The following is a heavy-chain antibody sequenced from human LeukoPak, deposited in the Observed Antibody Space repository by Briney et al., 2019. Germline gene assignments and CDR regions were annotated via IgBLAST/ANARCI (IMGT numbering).Heavy chain of an antibody. CDR1: RFSFSRHT. Sequence: GGSLRLSCAASRFSFSRHTMNWVRQAPGKGLEWVSSISSSSSYIYYADLVKGRFTISRDNAKNSLYLQMDSLRAEDTAVSYCARGSDYAILTGYLDYWGQGTLVTVSS. CDR3: ARGSDYAILTGYLDY. D-gene: IGHD3-9*01. CDR2: ISSSSSYI. J-gene: IGHJ4*02. V-gene: IGHV3-21*01.